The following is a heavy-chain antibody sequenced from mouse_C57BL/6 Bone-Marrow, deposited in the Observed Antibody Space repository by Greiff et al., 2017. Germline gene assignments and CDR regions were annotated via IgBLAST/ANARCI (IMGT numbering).Heavy chain of an antibody. D-gene: IGHD1-1*01. CDR3: ARDTTVVGDFDV. Sequence: VQLKESGPGLVKPSQSLSLTCSVTGYSITSGYYWNWIRQFPGNKLEWMGYISYDGSNNYNPSLKNRISITRDTSKNQFFLKLNSVTTEDTATYYCARDTTVVGDFDVWGTGTTVTVSS. CDR2: ISYDGSN. CDR1: GYSITSGYY. V-gene: IGHV3-6*01. J-gene: IGHJ1*03.